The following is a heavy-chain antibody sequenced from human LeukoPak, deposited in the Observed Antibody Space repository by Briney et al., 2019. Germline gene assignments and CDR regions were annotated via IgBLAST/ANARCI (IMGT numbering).Heavy chain of an antibody. D-gene: IGHD5-18*01. CDR1: GFTVSTNS. V-gene: IGHV3-53*01. Sequence: GGSMRLSCTVSGFTVSTNSMSWVRQAPGKGLEWVSLIYSDNTHYSDSVKGRFTISRDNSKNTLYLQMNSLRAEDTAVYYCARATSLTVDTAMVTEIDPWGQGTLVTVSS. CDR2: IYSDNT. CDR3: ARATSLTVDTAMVTEIDP. J-gene: IGHJ5*02.